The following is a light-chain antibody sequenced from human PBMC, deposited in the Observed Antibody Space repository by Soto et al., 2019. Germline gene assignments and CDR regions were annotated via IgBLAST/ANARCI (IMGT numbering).Light chain of an antibody. CDR1: QGISNY. V-gene: IGKV1-9*01. CDR3: QQLNVYPST. Sequence: MKMTRSSFSVVASAVNKYTITCRASQGISNYVGWYQQKPGKAPKLLSDAASTLQTWVQSRVSGGGYGTDFTRTITSLKPEEFATYDCQQLNVYPSTFGGGTKVEIK. J-gene: IGKJ4*01. CDR2: AAS.